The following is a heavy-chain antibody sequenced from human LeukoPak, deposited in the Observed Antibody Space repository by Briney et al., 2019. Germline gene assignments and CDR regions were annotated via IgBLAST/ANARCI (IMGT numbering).Heavy chain of an antibody. D-gene: IGHD5-24*01. CDR2: ITISGHTK. Sequence: GRSLRLSCAASGFDLSTYEMNWVRQAPGKGLEWIADITISGHTKNYADSVKGRFSISRDNARTSLYLQMHSLRVEDTGVYYCARGDPHADLWGQGTLVTVSS. CDR3: ARGDPHADL. V-gene: IGHV3-48*03. CDR1: GFDLSTYE. J-gene: IGHJ5*02.